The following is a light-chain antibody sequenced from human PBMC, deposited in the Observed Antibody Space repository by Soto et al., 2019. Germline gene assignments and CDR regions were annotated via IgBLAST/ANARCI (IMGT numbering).Light chain of an antibody. CDR3: QEYGSSSRSS. V-gene: IGKV3-20*01. J-gene: IGKJ2*03. CDR1: QSVDSRY. Sequence: IVLTQSPGTLSLSPGERATLSCRASQSVDSRYLAWYQQKPGQAPRLLIYAVSSRATGIPDRFSGSGSWTAFTLTISRLEPEDFADYYCQEYGSSSRSSFGQGTKLEIK. CDR2: AVS.